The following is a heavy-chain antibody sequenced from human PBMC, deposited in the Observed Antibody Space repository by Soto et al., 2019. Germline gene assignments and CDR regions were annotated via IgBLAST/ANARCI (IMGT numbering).Heavy chain of an antibody. CDR2: ISAYNGNT. CDR1: GGTFSSYA. D-gene: IGHD6-6*01. CDR3: ARDSFSSSSLDY. V-gene: IGHV1-18*01. Sequence: GASVKVSCKASGGTFSSYAISWVRQAPGQGLEWMGWISAYNGNTNYAQKLQGRVTMTTDTSTSTAYMELRSLRSDDTAVYYCARDSFSSSSLDYWGQGTLVTVSS. J-gene: IGHJ4*02.